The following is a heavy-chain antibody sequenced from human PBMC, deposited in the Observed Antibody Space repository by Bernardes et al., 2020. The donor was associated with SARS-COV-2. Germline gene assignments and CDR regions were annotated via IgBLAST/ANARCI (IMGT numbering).Heavy chain of an antibody. D-gene: IGHD3-10*01. CDR1: GFTFGDYA. CDR3: AKDIAYMVGGMDV. J-gene: IGHJ6*02. CDR2: ISWNSGSI. V-gene: IGHV3-9*01. Sequence: GGSLRLSCAASGFTFGDYAMHWVRQAPGKGLAWVSGISWNSGSIGYADSVKGRFTISRDNAKNSLYLQMNSLRAEATALYYCAKDIAYMVGGMDVWGQGTTVTVSS.